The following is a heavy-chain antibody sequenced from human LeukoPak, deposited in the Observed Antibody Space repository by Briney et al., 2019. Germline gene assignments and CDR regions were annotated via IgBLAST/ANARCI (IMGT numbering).Heavy chain of an antibody. CDR3: AKSSSGGWYLLGDAFDI. D-gene: IGHD6-19*01. Sequence: GGSLRLSCAASGFTFSSHGIHWVRQAPGKGLEWVAVISYAGSDKYYADSAKGRFTISRDNSKNTLYLQMNSLRAEDTAVYYCAKSSSGGWYLLGDAFDIWGQGTMVTVSS. V-gene: IGHV3-30*18. J-gene: IGHJ3*02. CDR2: ISYAGSDK. CDR1: GFTFSSHG.